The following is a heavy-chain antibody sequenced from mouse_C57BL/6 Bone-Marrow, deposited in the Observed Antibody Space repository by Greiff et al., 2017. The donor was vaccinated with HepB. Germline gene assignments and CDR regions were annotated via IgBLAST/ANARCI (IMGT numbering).Heavy chain of an antibody. CDR3: ARSRSNYPYAMDY. CDR2: INPSNGGT. Sequence: QVQLKQPGTELVKPGASVKLSCKASGYTFTSYWMHWVKQRPGQGLEWIGNINPSNGGTNYNEKFKSKATLTVDKSSSTAYMQLSSLTSEDSAVYYCARSRSNYPYAMDYWGQGTSVTVSS. J-gene: IGHJ4*01. CDR1: GYTFTSYW. V-gene: IGHV1-53*01. D-gene: IGHD2-5*01.